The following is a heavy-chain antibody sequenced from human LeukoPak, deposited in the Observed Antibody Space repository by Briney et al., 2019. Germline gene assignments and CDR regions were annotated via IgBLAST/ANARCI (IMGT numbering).Heavy chain of an antibody. V-gene: IGHV3-30*19. CDR3: AKDSSNWSQDY. CDR2: ISHDESNK. D-gene: IGHD6-13*01. CDR1: GFTFSTYG. J-gene: IGHJ4*02. Sequence: GGSLRLSCAVSGFTFSTYGMHWVRQAPGKGLEWVAFISHDESNKYYADLVKGRFIISRDNSKNTVYLQMNSLRVEDTAVYYCAKDSSNWSQDYWGQGTLVTVSS.